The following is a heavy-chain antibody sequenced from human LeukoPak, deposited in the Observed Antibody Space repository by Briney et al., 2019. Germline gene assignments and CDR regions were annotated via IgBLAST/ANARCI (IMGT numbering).Heavy chain of an antibody. CDR3: ARGPTPIITMVRGVSP. J-gene: IGHJ5*02. Sequence: PSETLSLTCAVYGGSFSGYYWSWIRQPPGKGLEWIGEINHSGSTNYNPSLKSRVTISVDTSKNQFSLKLSSVTAADTAVYYCARGPTPIITMVRGVSPWGQGTLVTVSS. D-gene: IGHD3-10*01. CDR1: GGSFSGYY. CDR2: INHSGST. V-gene: IGHV4-34*01.